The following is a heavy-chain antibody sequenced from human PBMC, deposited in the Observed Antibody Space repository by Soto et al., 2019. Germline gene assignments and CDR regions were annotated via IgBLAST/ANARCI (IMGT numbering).Heavy chain of an antibody. CDR2: IYYSGST. D-gene: IGHD3-22*01. CDR1: GGAISSDKYY. Sequence: SETLSLTCTVSGGAISSDKYYWSWIRQPPGKGLEWIGYIYYSGSTYYNPSLKSRVIISMDTSRNQFSLNLSSVTAADTAVYYCAITSYFDNSGSAYWGQGTLATVSS. J-gene: IGHJ1*01. V-gene: IGHV4-30-4*01. CDR3: AITSYFDNSGSAY.